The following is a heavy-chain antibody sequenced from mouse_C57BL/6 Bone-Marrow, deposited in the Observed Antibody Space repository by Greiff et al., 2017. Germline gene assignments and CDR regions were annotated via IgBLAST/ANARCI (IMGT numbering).Heavy chain of an antibody. J-gene: IGHJ4*01. V-gene: IGHV1-63*01. CDR1: GYSFTNYW. Sequence: VQLQQSGAELVRPGTSVKMSCKASGYSFTNYWIGWAKQRPGNGLEWIGEIYPGGGDTNYNEKFKGKATLTADKSSSTAYMQFRSLTSEDSDIYDGARSRHHCCARDYWGQGTSVTVSS. CDR3: ARSRHHCCARDY. CDR2: IYPGGGDT.